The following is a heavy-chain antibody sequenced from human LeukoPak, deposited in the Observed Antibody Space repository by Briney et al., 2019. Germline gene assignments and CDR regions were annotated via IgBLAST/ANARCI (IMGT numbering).Heavy chain of an antibody. D-gene: IGHD5-24*01. V-gene: IGHV3-7*01. CDR1: GFTFSSYW. J-gene: IGHJ6*03. CDR3: ARAVGMDYYYYYYYMDV. Sequence: GGSLRLSCAASGFTFSSYWMSWVRQAPGKGLEWVANIKQDGSEKYYVDSVKGRFTISRDNAKNSLYLQMNSLRAEDMAVYYCARAVGMDYYYYYYYMDVWGKGTTVTVSS. CDR2: IKQDGSEK.